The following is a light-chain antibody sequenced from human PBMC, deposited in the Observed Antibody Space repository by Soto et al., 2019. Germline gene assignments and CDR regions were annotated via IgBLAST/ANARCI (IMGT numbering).Light chain of an antibody. Sequence: QSALTQPPSASGTPGQRVTISCSGGSSDIGSNAVNWFQQLPGTAPKLLIYTNIQRPSGVPDRFSGSKSGTSASLAISGLQAEDEADYYCQSYDSRLSGYVFGTGTKVTVL. V-gene: IGLV1-44*01. CDR3: QSYDSRLSGYV. J-gene: IGLJ1*01. CDR2: TNI. CDR1: SSDIGSNA.